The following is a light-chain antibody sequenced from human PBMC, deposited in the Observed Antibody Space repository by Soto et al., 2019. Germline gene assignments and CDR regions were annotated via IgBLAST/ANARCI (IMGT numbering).Light chain of an antibody. CDR2: EVS. Sequence: QSALTKPPPASGSPGQSVTISCTGTSSDVGGYNFVSWYQQYPGKAPKLMIFEVSKRASGVPDRFSGSKSGNTASLTVSGLQAEDEAAYYCSSYAGGNIWYVFGTGTKVTVL. CDR1: SSDVGGYNF. CDR3: SSYAGGNIWYV. J-gene: IGLJ1*01. V-gene: IGLV2-8*01.